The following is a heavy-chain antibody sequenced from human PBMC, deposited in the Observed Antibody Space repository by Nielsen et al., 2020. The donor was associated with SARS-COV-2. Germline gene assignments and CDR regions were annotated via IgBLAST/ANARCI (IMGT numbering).Heavy chain of an antibody. CDR2: NYNSAET. J-gene: IGHJ4*02. Sequence: SEPLTLTCSLSGGSMNSFYWSWIRQAPGKGLEWIAYNYNSAETMNNSTLKSRVTISVDTTKNKLSLSLRSVTASDTAVYYCARGRAPLRYWGQGILVTVSS. CDR3: ARGRAPLRY. CDR1: GGSMNSFY. V-gene: IGHV4-59*01. D-gene: IGHD2-15*01.